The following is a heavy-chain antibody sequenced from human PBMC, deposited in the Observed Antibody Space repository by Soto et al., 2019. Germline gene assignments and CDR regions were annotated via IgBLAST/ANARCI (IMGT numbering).Heavy chain of an antibody. CDR3: ARPAGYSSGWYYYYYGMDV. CDR2: IKQDGSEK. V-gene: IGHV3-7*01. J-gene: IGHJ6*02. CDR1: GLTCSSYW. D-gene: IGHD6-19*01. Sequence: GSLRRDGAASGLTCSSYWMSCVRQAPGPGLQWVANIKQDGSEKYYVDSVKGRFTISRDNAKNSLYLQMNSLRAEDTAVYYCARPAGYSSGWYYYYYGMDVWGQGTTVTSP.